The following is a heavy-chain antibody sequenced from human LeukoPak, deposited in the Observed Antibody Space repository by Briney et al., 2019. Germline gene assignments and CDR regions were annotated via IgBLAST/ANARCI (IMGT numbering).Heavy chain of an antibody. CDR1: GYTFTSYY. CDR2: INPSGGST. J-gene: IGHJ4*02. CDR3: ARGRDAVAGKWAKFDY. Sequence: ASVKVSCKASGYTFTSYYMHWVRHAPGQGLEWMGIINPSGGSTSYAQKFQGRVTMTRDMSTSTVYMELSSLRSEDTAVYYCARGRDAVAGKWAKFDYWGQGTLVTVSS. D-gene: IGHD6-19*01. V-gene: IGHV1-46*01.